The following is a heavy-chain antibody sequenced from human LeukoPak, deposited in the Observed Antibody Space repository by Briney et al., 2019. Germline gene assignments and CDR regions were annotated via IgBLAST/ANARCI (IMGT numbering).Heavy chain of an antibody. D-gene: IGHD3-10*01. J-gene: IGHJ4*02. CDR1: GYTFSSYG. V-gene: IGHV3-23*01. CDR2: IIGSGAST. Sequence: PGGSLRLSCAASGYTFSSYGVRWVRQAPGEGLEWVSAIIGSGASTYYADSEKGRFTISSDNSKNTLNLQMNSLRADDTAVYYCAKAGVLLWFGDHTGYYFDYWGQGTLVTVSS. CDR3: AKAGVLLWFGDHTGYYFDY.